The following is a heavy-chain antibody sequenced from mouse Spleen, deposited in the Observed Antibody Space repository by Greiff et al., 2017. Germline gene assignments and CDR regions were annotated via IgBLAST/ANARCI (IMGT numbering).Heavy chain of an antibody. CDR1: GFTFSDYY. D-gene: IGHD1-1*01. Sequence: EVKLVESGGGLVQPGGSLKLSCAASGFTFSDYYMYWVRQTPEKRLEWVAYISNGGGSTYYPDTVKGRFTISRDNAKNTLYLQMSRLKSEDTAMYYCARHEGYGRDYWGQGTTLTVSS. CDR2: ISNGGGST. V-gene: IGHV5-12*01. CDR3: ARHEGYGRDY. J-gene: IGHJ2*01.